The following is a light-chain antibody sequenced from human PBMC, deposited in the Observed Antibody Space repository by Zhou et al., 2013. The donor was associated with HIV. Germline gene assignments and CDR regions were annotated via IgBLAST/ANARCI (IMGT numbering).Light chain of an antibody. CDR2: GAS. V-gene: IGKV3-20*01. CDR3: QQYGSSPIT. J-gene: IGKJ5*01. Sequence: DIVLTQSPGTLSLSPGERVTLSCRASESVRSGYLAWYQQTLGRAPRLLIYGASNRATGIPDRFSGSGSGTDFTLTISRLEPEDFAVYYCQQYGSSPITFGQGTRLEIK. CDR1: ESVRSGY.